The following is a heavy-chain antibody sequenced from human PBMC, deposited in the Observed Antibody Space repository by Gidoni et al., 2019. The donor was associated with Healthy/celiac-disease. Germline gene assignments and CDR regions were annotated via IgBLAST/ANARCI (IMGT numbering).Heavy chain of an antibody. CDR1: GFTVDDYA. V-gene: IGHV3-9*01. J-gene: IGHJ4*02. CDR3: AKERGYSYGCDY. D-gene: IGHD5-18*01. CDR2: SSWKSGSI. Sequence: EVQLVESGGGLVQPGRSLRLSCAASGFTVDDYAMHWVRQAPRKGLEWVSCSSWKSGSIGYADFVKGRFTISRANAKNSLYLQMNSLRAEDTALYYCAKERGYSYGCDYWGQGTLVTVSS.